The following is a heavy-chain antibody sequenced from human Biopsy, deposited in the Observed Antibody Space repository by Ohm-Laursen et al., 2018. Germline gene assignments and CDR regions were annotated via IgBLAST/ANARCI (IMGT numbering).Heavy chain of an antibody. D-gene: IGHD3-10*01. CDR2: IIPILGTV. Sequence: SSVKVSCKPSGDTFTTSAISWVRQVPGQGLDWMGRIIPILGTVDYGQNFQGRVTIRADTSTTFLELTSLRYDDTAVYYCAGGDIGGIGLDVWGLGTTVTVSS. CDR3: AGGDIGGIGLDV. V-gene: IGHV1-69*04. J-gene: IGHJ6*02. CDR1: GDTFTTSA.